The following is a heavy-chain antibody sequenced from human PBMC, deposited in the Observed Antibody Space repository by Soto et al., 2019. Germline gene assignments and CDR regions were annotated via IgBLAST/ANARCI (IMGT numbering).Heavy chain of an antibody. CDR1: GFTFRSYA. CDR2: ISGSDGNT. CDR3: AKDFVYYNDMDV. Sequence: GGSLRLSSEASGFTFRSYAMSWVRQAPGKGLEWVSAISGSDGNTYYADSVTGRFTISRDNSKNALYLQMNSLRAENTAYYYCAKDFVYYNDMDVWGQGTTVTVSS. V-gene: IGHV3-23*01. J-gene: IGHJ6*02.